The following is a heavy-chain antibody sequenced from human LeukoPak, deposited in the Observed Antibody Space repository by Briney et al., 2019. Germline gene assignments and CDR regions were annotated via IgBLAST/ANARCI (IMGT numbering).Heavy chain of an antibody. Sequence: GGSLRLSCAASGFTFDDYGMSWVRQAPGKGLEWVSGINWNGGSTGYADSVKGRFAISRDNAKNSLYLQMNSLRAEDTAVYYCARGGTEYSSSSDSYYYYYYMDVWGKGTTVTVSS. CDR2: INWNGGST. CDR1: GFTFDDYG. CDR3: ARGGTEYSSSSDSYYYYYYMDV. V-gene: IGHV3-20*04. J-gene: IGHJ6*03. D-gene: IGHD6-6*01.